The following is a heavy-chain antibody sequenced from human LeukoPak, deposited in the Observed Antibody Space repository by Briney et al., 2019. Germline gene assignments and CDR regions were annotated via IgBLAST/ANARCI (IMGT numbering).Heavy chain of an antibody. CDR3: ARGHTAVTRHFDF. J-gene: IGHJ4*02. V-gene: IGHV3-21*01. Sequence: GGSLRLSCAASGFTFSSYSMNWVRQAPGKGLEWVSIISSGSSAIFSADALKGRFTTSRDDAKNLLYLDMNSLRAEDTAVYYCARGHTAVTRHFDFWGQGTLVTVSS. CDR1: GFTFSSYS. CDR2: ISSGSSAI. D-gene: IGHD4-17*01.